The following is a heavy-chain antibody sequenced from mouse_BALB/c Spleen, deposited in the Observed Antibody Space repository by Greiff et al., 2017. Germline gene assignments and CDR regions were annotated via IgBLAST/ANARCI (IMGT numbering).Heavy chain of an antibody. CDR3: ANVYDDAMDY. V-gene: IGHV5-6*01. J-gene: IGHJ4*01. CDR1: GFTFSSYG. Sequence: VQLKESGGDLVKPGGSLKLSCAASGFTFSSYGMSWVRQTPDKRLEWVATISSGGSYSYSPDSVTGRFTISRDNAKNTRYLQMSSLKSEDTAMYYCANVYDDAMDYWGQGTSVTVSS. D-gene: IGHD2-14*01. CDR2: ISSGGSYS.